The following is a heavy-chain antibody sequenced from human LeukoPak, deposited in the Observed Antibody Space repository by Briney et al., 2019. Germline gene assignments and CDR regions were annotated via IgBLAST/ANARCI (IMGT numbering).Heavy chain of an antibody. D-gene: IGHD3-10*01. CDR2: IYYSGRT. CDR1: GVSINSGDYY. Sequence: SETLSLTCTVSGVSINSGDYYWGWIRQPPGRGLEWIGTIYYSGRTYYNPPLKSRVTISEDTSKNQFSLRLTSVTAADTAIYYCGRHRTAINKYGPYDAFDIWGQGTMVTVSS. V-gene: IGHV4-39*01. CDR3: GRHRTAINKYGPYDAFDI. J-gene: IGHJ3*02.